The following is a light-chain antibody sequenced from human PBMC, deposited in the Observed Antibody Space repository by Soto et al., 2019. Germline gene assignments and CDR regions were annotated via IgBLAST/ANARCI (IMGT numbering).Light chain of an antibody. Sequence: EIVLTQSPGTLALSPGERATLSCRASQSVSSSYLAWYQQKPGQAPRLLIYGASSRATGIPDRFSGSGSGTDFTLTISRLEPEDFAVYYCQQYGSSLPITFCQRTRLEI. CDR1: QSVSSSY. J-gene: IGKJ5*01. V-gene: IGKV3-20*01. CDR3: QQYGSSLPIT. CDR2: GAS.